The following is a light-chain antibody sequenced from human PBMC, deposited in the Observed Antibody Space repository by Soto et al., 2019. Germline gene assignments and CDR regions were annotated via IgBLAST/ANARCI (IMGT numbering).Light chain of an antibody. J-gene: IGKJ2*01. CDR3: QQYNSYPYT. Sequence: DIQMTQSPSTLSASVGDRVTITCRASQRISSWLAWYQQKPGKAPKVLIYDASRLQSGVPSRFSGSGSGTEFTLTITGLQPDDFATYHCQQYNSYPYTFGQGTKVDIK. CDR1: QRISSW. V-gene: IGKV1-5*01. CDR2: DAS.